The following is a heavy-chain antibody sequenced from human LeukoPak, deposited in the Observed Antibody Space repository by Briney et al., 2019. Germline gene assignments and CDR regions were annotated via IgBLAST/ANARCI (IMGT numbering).Heavy chain of an antibody. Sequence: GASVTVSCKASGGTFSSYAISWVRQAPGQGLEWMGGIIPIFGTANYAQKFQGRVTITADESTSTAYMELSSLRSEDTAVYYCASSYSSSVADLDYWGQGTLVTVSS. CDR1: GGTFSSYA. D-gene: IGHD6-6*01. J-gene: IGHJ4*02. CDR2: IIPIFGTA. CDR3: ASSYSSSVADLDY. V-gene: IGHV1-69*13.